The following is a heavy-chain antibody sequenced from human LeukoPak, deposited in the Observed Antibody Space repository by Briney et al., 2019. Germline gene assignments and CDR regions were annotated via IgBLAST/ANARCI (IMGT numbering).Heavy chain of an antibody. V-gene: IGHV3-7*01. J-gene: IGHJ4*02. CDR2: IKQDGSEK. D-gene: IGHD3-22*01. CDR1: GFTFSSYW. CDR3: AKTPDSGVYYSANRRDYFDY. Sequence: GGSLRLSCAASGFTFSSYWMSWVRQAPGKGLEWVANIKQDGSEKYYVDSVKGRFTISRDNAKNSLYLQMNSLRAEDTAVYYCAKTPDSGVYYSANRRDYFDYWGQGTLVTVSS.